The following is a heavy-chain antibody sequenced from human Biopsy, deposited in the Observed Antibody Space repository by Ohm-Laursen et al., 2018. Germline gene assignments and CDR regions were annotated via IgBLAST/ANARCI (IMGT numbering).Heavy chain of an antibody. D-gene: IGHD5-18*01. Sequence: SLRLSCTASGFTFSSHAMAWVRQAPGKGLEWVSAISAGGAGTYYADSVRGRFTISRDNFKNTLFLQMDSLRAEDTAVYYCAKDLRKKAAIQLWNNWFDPWGQGTLVIVSS. CDR2: ISAGGAGT. CDR1: GFTFSSHA. CDR3: AKDLRKKAAIQLWNNWFDP. J-gene: IGHJ5*02. V-gene: IGHV3-23*01.